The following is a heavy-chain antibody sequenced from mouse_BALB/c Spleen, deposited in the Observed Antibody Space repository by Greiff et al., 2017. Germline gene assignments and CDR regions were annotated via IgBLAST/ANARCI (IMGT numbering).Heavy chain of an antibody. CDR2: ISSGSSTI. CDR3: ARGGPPAWFAC. V-gene: IGHV5-17*02. D-gene: IGHD3-3*01. J-gene: IGHJ3*01. CDR1: GFTFSSFG. Sequence: EVKLEESGGGLVQPGGSRKLSCAASGFTFSSFGMHWVRQAPEKGLEWVAYISSGSSTIYYADTVKGRFTISRDNPKNTLFLQMTSLRSEDTAMYYCARGGPPAWFACWGQGTLVTVSA.